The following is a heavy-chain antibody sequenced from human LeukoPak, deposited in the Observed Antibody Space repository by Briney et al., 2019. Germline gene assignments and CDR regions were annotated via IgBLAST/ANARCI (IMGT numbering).Heavy chain of an antibody. D-gene: IGHD4-11*01. CDR2: INHSGST. V-gene: IGHV4-34*01. CDR1: GGSFSGYY. J-gene: IGHJ6*03. CDR3: ARVQDYSNYGADYMDV. Sequence: KPSETLSLTCAVYGGSFSGYYWSWIRQPPGQGLEWIGEINHSGSTNYNPSLKSRVTISVDTSKNQFSLKLSSVTAADTAVYYCARVQDYSNYGADYMDVWGKGTRSPSP.